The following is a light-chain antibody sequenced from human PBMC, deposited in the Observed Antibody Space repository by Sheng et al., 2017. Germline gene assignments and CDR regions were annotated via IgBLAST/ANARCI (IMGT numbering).Light chain of an antibody. V-gene: IGLV2-14*03. Sequence: HSALTQPASVSGSPGQSITISCTGTTSDVGGYNYVSWYQHHPGKAPKSMIYDVTFRPSGFLSRFSGSKSGNTASLTISGLQSEDEADYYCSSYTSSSTWVFGGGTRLTVL. CDR1: TSDVGGYNY. J-gene: IGLJ3*02. CDR3: SSYTSSSTWV. CDR2: DVT.